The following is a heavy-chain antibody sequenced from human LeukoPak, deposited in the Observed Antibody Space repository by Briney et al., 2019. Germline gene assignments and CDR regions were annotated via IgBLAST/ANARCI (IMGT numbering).Heavy chain of an antibody. CDR1: GFTLSNFW. J-gene: IGHJ4*02. D-gene: IGHD6-13*01. CDR3: ARGQGIAL. CDR2: IEDDGNKK. Sequence: PGGSLRLSCATSGFTLSNFWMNWVRQAPGKGLEWVANIEDDGNKKNYVDSVKGRFTISRDGVKNSIYLQMNSLRADDTAVYYCARGQGIALWGQGTLVTVSS. V-gene: IGHV3-7*01.